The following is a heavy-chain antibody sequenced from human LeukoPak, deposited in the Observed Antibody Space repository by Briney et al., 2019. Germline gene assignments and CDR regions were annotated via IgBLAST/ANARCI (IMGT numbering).Heavy chain of an antibody. J-gene: IGHJ3*02. CDR3: AKSKPPREYCSVTTCYAGFGAFDI. Sequence: GGSLRLSCAASGFTFSGYGRNWVRQAQGKGRGWVAITSYDGREKYYADSVKGRFTISRDNSKDTLYLQMNSLRPEDTAIYYCAKSKPPREYCSVTTCYAGFGAFDIWGQGTMVTVFS. CDR1: GFTFSGYG. V-gene: IGHV3-30*18. D-gene: IGHD2-2*01. CDR2: TSYDGREK.